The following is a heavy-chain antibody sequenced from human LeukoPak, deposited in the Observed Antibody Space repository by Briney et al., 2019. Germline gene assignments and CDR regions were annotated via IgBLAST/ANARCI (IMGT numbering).Heavy chain of an antibody. D-gene: IGHD5-24*01. J-gene: IGHJ4*02. V-gene: IGHV3-23*01. CDR3: AVQRGGDGYNTFDY. CDR2: LSGSGDDT. Sequence: GGSLRLSCAASGFTFSSYAMSWVRQAPGKGLEWVSGLSGSGDDTDYADSVKGRFTISRDNSKNTVNLQMNSLRAEDTAVYYCAVQRGGDGYNTFDYWGQGTLVTVSS. CDR1: GFTFSSYA.